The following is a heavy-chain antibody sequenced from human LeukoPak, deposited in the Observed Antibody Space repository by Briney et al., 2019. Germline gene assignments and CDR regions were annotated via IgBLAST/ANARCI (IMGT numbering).Heavy chain of an antibody. Sequence: ASVKVSCQASGYTFTSYGISWVRQAPGQGLEWMGWISAYNGNTNYAQRLQGRVTMTTDTSTNTAYMELRSLRSDDTAVYYCASAYYDILTGYYGYFDYWGQGTLVTVSS. J-gene: IGHJ4*02. CDR1: GYTFTSYG. CDR2: ISAYNGNT. D-gene: IGHD3-9*01. CDR3: ASAYYDILTGYYGYFDY. V-gene: IGHV1-18*01.